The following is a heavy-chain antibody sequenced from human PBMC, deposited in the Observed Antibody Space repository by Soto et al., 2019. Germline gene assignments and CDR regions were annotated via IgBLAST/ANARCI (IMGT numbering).Heavy chain of an antibody. J-gene: IGHJ4*02. D-gene: IGHD4-17*01. CDR3: MTSVTTHDY. Sequence: EVQLVESGGGLVQPGGSLRLSCAASGFTLSSYWMNWVRLAPGKGLEWVANIKQDGSQKNYVDSVKGRFTISRDNAKNSLYLQMSSLRAVDTAVYYCMTSVTTHDYWGQGTLVTVSS. V-gene: IGHV3-7*01. CDR2: IKQDGSQK. CDR1: GFTLSSYW.